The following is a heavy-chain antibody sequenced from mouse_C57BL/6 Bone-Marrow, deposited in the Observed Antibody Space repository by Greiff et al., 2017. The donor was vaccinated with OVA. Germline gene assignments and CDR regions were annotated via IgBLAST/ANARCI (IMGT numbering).Heavy chain of an antibody. CDR3: ARAPAPDLLWLRRGDFDY. Sequence: VQLQQSGPGLVKPSQPLSLTCSVTGYSITSGYYWNWIRQFPGNKLEWMGYISYDGSNNYNPSLKNRISITRDTSKNQFFLKLNSVTTEDTATYYCARAPAPDLLWLRRGDFDYWGQGTTLTVSS. CDR2: ISYDGSN. CDR1: GYSITSGYY. J-gene: IGHJ2*01. V-gene: IGHV3-6*01. D-gene: IGHD2-2*01.